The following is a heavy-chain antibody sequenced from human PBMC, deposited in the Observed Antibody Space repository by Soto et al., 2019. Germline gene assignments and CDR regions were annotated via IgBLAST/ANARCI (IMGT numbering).Heavy chain of an antibody. D-gene: IGHD5-18*01. CDR2: IYYSGTT. J-gene: IGHJ4*02. CDR3: ARRYGYSFDY. CDR1: GGSISSYY. Sequence: QVQLQESGPGLVKPSETLSLTCTVSGGSISSYYWSWIRQPPGKGLEWIGYIYYSGTTNYNPSLKSRVTISVDPSKNQLSLKLSSVTAADTAVYYCARRYGYSFDYWGQGTLVTVSS. V-gene: IGHV4-59*08.